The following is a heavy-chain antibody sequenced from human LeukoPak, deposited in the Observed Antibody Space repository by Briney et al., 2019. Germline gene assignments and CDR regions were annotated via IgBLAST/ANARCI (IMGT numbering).Heavy chain of an antibody. CDR2: IVIGSGNT. CDR1: GFTFTSSA. Sequence: ASVKVSCKASGFTFTSSAMQWVRQARGQRLEWIGWIVIGSGNTNYAQKFQERVTITRDMSTSTAYMELSSLRSEDTAVYYCAADNRANDFWSGYYAFAIWGQGTMATVSS. D-gene: IGHD3-3*01. CDR3: AADNRANDFWSGYYAFAI. V-gene: IGHV1-58*02. J-gene: IGHJ3*02.